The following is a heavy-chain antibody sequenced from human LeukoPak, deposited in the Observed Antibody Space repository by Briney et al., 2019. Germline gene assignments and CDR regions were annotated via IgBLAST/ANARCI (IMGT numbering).Heavy chain of an antibody. V-gene: IGHV4/OR15-8*02. D-gene: IGHD1-26*01. J-gene: IGHJ4*02. CDR3: SRESGPFCPFGY. CDR2: ISLAGQT. Sequence: SETLSLTCGVSGGSISGTNWWSLGRQPPGQGLEWIGEISLAGQTNYNPSLNGRVTISLDKSNNQLSLHLTSVTAADTATYYCSRESGPFCPFGYWGQGTLVIVSS. CDR1: GGSISGTNW.